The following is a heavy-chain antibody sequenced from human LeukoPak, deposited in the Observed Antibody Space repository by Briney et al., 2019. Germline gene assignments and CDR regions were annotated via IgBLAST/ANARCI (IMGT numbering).Heavy chain of an antibody. CDR2: ISTGGDI. CDR1: AGSICNSY. J-gene: IGHJ5*02. Sequence: SDTPSLTCAVSAGSICNSYCSWARQPPGKGLEFIGYISTGGDINYSPSLRSRATMSINTSNNQLSLTLTSVTTADTAVYFCVRGPGRGYDLEPWGLGSLVTVSS. CDR3: VRGPGRGYDLEP. D-gene: IGHD3-22*01. V-gene: IGHV4-4*08.